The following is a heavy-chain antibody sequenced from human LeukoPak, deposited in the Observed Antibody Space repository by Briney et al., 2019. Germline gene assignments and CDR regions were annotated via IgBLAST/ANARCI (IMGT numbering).Heavy chain of an antibody. V-gene: IGHV3-30*18. J-gene: IGHJ4*02. CDR3: AKSPGPHDY. CDR2: ISYDGSNK. Sequence: GGSLRLSCAASGFTFSSYGMHWVRQAPGKGLEWVAVISYDGSNKYYADSVKGRFTISRDNSKNTLYLQMNSLRAEDTAVYYCAKSPGPHDYWGQGTLVTVSS. CDR1: GFTFSSYG.